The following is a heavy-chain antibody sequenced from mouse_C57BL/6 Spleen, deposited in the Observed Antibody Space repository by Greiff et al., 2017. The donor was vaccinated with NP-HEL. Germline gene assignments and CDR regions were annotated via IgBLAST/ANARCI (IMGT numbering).Heavy chain of an antibody. J-gene: IGHJ2*01. CDR3: ARDGLRRDFDY. CDR2: ISDGGSYT. V-gene: IGHV5-4*01. CDR1: GFTFSSSA. D-gene: IGHD2-4*01. Sequence: EVQLVESGGGLVKPGGSLKLSCAASGFTFSSSAMSWVRQTPEKRLEWVATISDGGSYTYYPDNVKGRFTISRDNATNNLYLQMSHLKSEDTAMYYCARDGLRRDFDYWGQGTTLTVSS.